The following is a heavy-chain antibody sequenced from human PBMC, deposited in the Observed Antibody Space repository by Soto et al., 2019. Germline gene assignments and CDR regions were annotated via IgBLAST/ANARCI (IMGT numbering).Heavy chain of an antibody. J-gene: IGHJ4*02. Sequence: PSETLSLTCNVSGGSIDRSNYYWDWLRQPPGKGLEWIGTTYYNGNAYYNPSLKSRVSMSVDTSKNQFSLKLVSVTAADTAVYYCARHFVAVVIKGWGYWGQGTLATVS. CDR2: TYYNGNA. V-gene: IGHV4-39*01. D-gene: IGHD3-10*01. CDR1: GGSIDRSNYY. CDR3: ARHFVAVVIKGWGY.